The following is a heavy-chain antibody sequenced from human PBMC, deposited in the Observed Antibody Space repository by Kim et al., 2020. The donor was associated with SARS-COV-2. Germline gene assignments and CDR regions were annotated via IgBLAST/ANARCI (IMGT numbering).Heavy chain of an antibody. J-gene: IGHJ4*02. CDR2: IYHSGST. CDR1: GGSISSSNW. Sequence: SETLSLTCAVSGGSISSSNWWSWVRQPPGKGLEWIGEIYHSGSTNYNPSLKSRVTISVDKSKNQFSLKLSSVTAADTAVYYCARARPGKGYSGSYPDYWGQGTLVTVSS. V-gene: IGHV4-4*02. CDR3: ARARPGKGYSGSYPDY. D-gene: IGHD1-26*01.